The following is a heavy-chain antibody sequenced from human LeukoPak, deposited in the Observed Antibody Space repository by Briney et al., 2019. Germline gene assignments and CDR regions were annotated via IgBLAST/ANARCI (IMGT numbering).Heavy chain of an antibody. V-gene: IGHV3-23*01. D-gene: IGHD3-3*01. CDR3: AKNSRYYDFWSGYAYMDV. J-gene: IGHJ6*03. CDR1: GFTFSSYA. Sequence: PGGSLRLSCAASGFTFSSYAKSWVRQAPGKGLEWVSAISGSGGSTYYADSVKGRFTISRDNSKNTLYLQMNSLRAEDTAVYYCAKNSRYYDFWSGYAYMDVWGKGTTVTVSS. CDR2: ISGSGGST.